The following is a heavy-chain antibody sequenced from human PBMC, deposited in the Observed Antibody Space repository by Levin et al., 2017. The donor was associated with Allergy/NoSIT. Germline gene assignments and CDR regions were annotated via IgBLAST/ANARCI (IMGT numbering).Heavy chain of an antibody. Sequence: LSLTCAASGFPFSSYGMHWVRQAPGKGLEWVAVISYDGSNKYYADSVKGRFTISRDNSKNTLYLQMNSLRAEDTAVYYCAKVQGYYDDIFDYWGQGTLVTVSA. D-gene: IGHD3-22*01. CDR1: GFPFSSYG. CDR2: ISYDGSNK. J-gene: IGHJ4*02. V-gene: IGHV3-30*18. CDR3: AKVQGYYDDIFDY.